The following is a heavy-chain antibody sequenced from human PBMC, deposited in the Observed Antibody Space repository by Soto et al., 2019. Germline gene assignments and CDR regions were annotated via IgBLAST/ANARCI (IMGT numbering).Heavy chain of an antibody. CDR3: AKVSMLAMIVDGDDY. CDR2: ISGSGGST. CDR1: GFTFSSYA. D-gene: IGHD3-22*01. J-gene: IGHJ4*02. Sequence: EVQLLESGGGLVQPGGSLRLSCAASGFTFSSYAMSWVRQAPGKGLEWVSAISGSGGSTYYAASVKGRFTISRDNSKNTLYLQMNSLRAEDTAVYYCAKVSMLAMIVDGDDYWGQGTLVTVSS. V-gene: IGHV3-23*01.